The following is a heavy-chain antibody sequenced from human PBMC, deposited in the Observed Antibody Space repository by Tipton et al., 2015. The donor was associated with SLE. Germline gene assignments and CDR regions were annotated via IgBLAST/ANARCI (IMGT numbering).Heavy chain of an antibody. Sequence: GSLRLSCAVSGGSISSDNWGNWVRQPPGKGLEWIGDIYYSGSTNYNPSLESRVTISIDTSKNQFSLKLSSVTAADTAIYYCARGVVERGMVPYYYYYGMDVWGQGTTVTVSS. D-gene: IGHD3-10*01. CDR3: ARGVVERGMVPYYYYYGMDV. CDR2: IYYSGST. V-gene: IGHV4-4*02. J-gene: IGHJ6*02. CDR1: GGSISSDNW.